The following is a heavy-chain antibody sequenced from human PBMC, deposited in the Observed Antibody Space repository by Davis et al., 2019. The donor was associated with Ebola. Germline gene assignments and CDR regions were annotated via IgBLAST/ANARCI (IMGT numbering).Heavy chain of an antibody. CDR2: ISDDGGST. D-gene: IGHD4-17*01. Sequence: GGSLRLSCAASGFTFSSYAMSWVRQAPGKGLEWVSTISDDGGSTYYADSVKGRFTISRDNAKNTLYLQMNSLRAEDTAVYYCARDDGDYIHAFDIWGQGTMVTVSS. CDR3: ARDDGDYIHAFDI. J-gene: IGHJ3*02. CDR1: GFTFSSYA. V-gene: IGHV3-23*01.